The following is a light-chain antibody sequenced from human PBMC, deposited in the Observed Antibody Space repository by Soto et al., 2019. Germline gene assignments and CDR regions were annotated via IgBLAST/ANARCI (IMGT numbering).Light chain of an antibody. V-gene: IGKV3-20*02. J-gene: IGKJ4*02. Sequence: EIVLTQSPATLSLSPGERATLSCRASQTVRNNYLAWYQQKPGQAPRLLIYGASTRATGVPARFSGSGFGTEFTLAISSLRAEDIAIYYCERHRGGAGETFGVGTKVDIK. CDR1: QTVRNNY. CDR2: GAS. CDR3: ERHRGGAGET.